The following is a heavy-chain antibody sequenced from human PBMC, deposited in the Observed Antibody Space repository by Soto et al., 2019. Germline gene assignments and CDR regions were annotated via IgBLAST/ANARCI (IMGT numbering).Heavy chain of an antibody. CDR1: GFTFSSYG. Sequence: GGSLRLSCAASGFTFSSYGMHWVRQAPGKGLEWVAVIWYDGSNKYYADSVKGRFTISRDNSKNTLYLQMNSLRAEDTAVYYCARVRGCSGGSCYGYYYYYMDVWGKGTTVTVSS. CDR3: ARVRGCSGGSCYGYYYYYMDV. D-gene: IGHD2-15*01. V-gene: IGHV3-33*01. J-gene: IGHJ6*03. CDR2: IWYDGSNK.